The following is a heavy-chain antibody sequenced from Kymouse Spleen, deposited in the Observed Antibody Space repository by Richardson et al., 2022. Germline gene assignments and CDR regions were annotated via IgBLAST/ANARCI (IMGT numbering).Heavy chain of an antibody. J-gene: IGHJ6*02. V-gene: IGHV3-73*02. CDR2: IRSKANSYAT. Sequence: EVQLVESGGGLVQPGGSLKLSCAASGFTFSGSAMHWVRQASGKGLEWVGRIRSKANSYATAYAASVKGRFTISRDDSKNTAYLQMNSLKTEDTAVYYCTADTAMAPYYYYYGMDVWGQGTTVTVSS. D-gene: IGHD5-18,IGHD5-18*01. CDR3: TADTAMAPYYYYYGMDV. CDR1: GFTFSGSA.